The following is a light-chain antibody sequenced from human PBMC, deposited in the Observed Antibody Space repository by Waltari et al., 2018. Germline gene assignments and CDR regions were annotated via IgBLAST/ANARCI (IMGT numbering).Light chain of an antibody. J-gene: IGLJ1*01. CDR1: NIGGNN. CDR2: ADS. Sequence: SYELTQPPSVSAASGQTARIPCGGANIGGNNAHWYQQKPPQAPVLVIYADSKRSSGIPERFSGSNSGNTATLTISRVEAGDEADYYCQVWDSSSKYVFGAGTRLTVL. CDR3: QVWDSSSKYV. V-gene: IGLV3-21*02.